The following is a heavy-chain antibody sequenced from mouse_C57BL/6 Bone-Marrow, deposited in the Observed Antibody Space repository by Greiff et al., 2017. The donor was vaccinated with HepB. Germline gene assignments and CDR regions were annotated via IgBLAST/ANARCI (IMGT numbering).Heavy chain of an antibody. D-gene: IGHD2-1*01. CDR2: ISNGGGST. CDR3: ASQGGNIYDYAMDY. CDR1: GFPFSDYY. Sequence: EVQLVESGGGLVQPGGSLKLSCAASGFPFSDYYMYWVRQTPEKRLEWVAYISNGGGSTYYPDPVKGRFTISRDNAKNTLYLQRSRLKSEYTAMYYCASQGGNIYDYAMDYWGQGTSVTGSS. V-gene: IGHV5-12*01. J-gene: IGHJ4*01.